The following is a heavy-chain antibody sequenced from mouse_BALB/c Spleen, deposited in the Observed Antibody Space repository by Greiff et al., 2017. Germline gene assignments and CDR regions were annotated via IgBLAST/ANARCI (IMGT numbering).Heavy chain of an antibody. D-gene: IGHD2-14*01. CDR3: ARTHRYDGNAMDY. Sequence: EVQGVESGGGLVKPGGSLKLSCAASGFTFSSYAMSWVRQSPEKRLEWVAEISSGGSYTYYPDTVTGRFTISRDNAKNTLYLEMSSLRSEDTAMYYCARTHRYDGNAMDYWGQGTSVTVSS. V-gene: IGHV5-9-4*01. CDR1: GFTFSSYA. J-gene: IGHJ4*01. CDR2: ISSGGSYT.